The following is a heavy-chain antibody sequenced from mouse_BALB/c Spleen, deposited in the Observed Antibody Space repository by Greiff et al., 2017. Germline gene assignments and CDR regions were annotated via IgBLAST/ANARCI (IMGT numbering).Heavy chain of an antibody. V-gene: IGHV5-6*01. CDR1: GFTFSSYG. J-gene: IGHJ4*01. Sequence: EVQVVESGGDLVKPGGSLKLSCAASGFTFSSYGMSWVRQTPDKRLEWVATISSGGSYTYYPDSVKGRFTISRDNAKNTLYLQMSSLKSEDTAMYYCARPYYDYGHAMDYWGQGTSVTVSS. CDR2: ISSGGSYT. CDR3: ARPYYDYGHAMDY. D-gene: IGHD2-4*01.